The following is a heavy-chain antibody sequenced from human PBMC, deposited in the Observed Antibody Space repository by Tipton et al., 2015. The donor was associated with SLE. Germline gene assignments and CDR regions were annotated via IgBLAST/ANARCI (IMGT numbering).Heavy chain of an antibody. V-gene: IGHV4-4*08. CDR3: ARGPIAVAANFDY. D-gene: IGHD6-19*01. CDR1: GGSISSYY. CDR2: IYTSGST. Sequence: LRLSCTVSGGSISSYYWSWIRQPPGKGLEGIGYIYTSGSTNYNPSLKSRVTISVDTSKNQFSLKLSSVTAADTAVYYCARGPIAVAANFDYWGQGTLVTVSS. J-gene: IGHJ4*02.